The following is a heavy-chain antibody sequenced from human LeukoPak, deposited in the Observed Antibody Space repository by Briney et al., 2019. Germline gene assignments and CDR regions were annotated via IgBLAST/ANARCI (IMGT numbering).Heavy chain of an antibody. V-gene: IGHV3-53*05. J-gene: IGHJ6*02. CDR2: IYSGGST. CDR3: AKDRRDGYNGMDV. CDR1: GFTVSSNY. D-gene: IGHD5-24*01. Sequence: PGGSLRLSCAASGFTVSSNYMSWVRQAPGKGLEWVSVIYSGGSTYYADSVKGRFTISRDNSKNTLYLQMNSLRAEDTAVYYCAKDRRDGYNGMDVWGQGTTVTVSS.